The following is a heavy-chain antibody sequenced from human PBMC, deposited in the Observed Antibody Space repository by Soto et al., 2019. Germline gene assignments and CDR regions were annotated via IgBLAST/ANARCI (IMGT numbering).Heavy chain of an antibody. J-gene: IGHJ5*02. CDR2: ISLSGASA. Sequence: GGSLRLSCAASGFTFTSHAMYLVRQAPGRGLEWISKISLSGASADYVDYVKGQFNISRDTSKNILYLQMNSLRVEDTAIYYCAKGHGDESRFDPWGQGTLVTVSS. CDR1: GFTFTSHA. CDR3: AKGHGDESRFDP. V-gene: IGHV3-23*01. D-gene: IGHD4-17*01.